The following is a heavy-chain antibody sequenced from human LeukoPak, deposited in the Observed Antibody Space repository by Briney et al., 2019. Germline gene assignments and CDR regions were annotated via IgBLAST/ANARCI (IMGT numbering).Heavy chain of an antibody. CDR1: GGSISSSSYY. J-gene: IGHJ4*02. V-gene: IGHV4-39*01. D-gene: IGHD4-17*01. Sequence: SETLSLTCTVSGGSISSSSYYWGWIRQPPGKGLEWIGSIYYSGSTYYNPSLKSRVTISVDTSKNQFSLKLSSVTAADTAVYYCARRSTLTPTGCFDYWGQGTLATVSS. CDR3: ARRSTLTPTGCFDY. CDR2: IYYSGST.